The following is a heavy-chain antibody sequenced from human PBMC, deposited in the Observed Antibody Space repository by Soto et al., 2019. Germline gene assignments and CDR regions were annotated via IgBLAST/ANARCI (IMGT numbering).Heavy chain of an antibody. Sequence: QVQLVESGGGLVKPGGSLRLSCAASGFTFSDYYMSWIRQAPGKGLEWVSYISSSSSYTNYADSVKGRFTISRDNAKNSLYLQMNSLRAEDTAVYYCARAAYYDFWSGWGPYYYYGMDVWGQGTTVTVSS. CDR2: ISSSSSYT. V-gene: IGHV3-11*06. D-gene: IGHD3-3*01. CDR3: ARAAYYDFWSGWGPYYYYGMDV. CDR1: GFTFSDYY. J-gene: IGHJ6*02.